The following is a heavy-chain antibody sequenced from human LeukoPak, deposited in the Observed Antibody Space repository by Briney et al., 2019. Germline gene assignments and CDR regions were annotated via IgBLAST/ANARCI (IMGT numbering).Heavy chain of an antibody. V-gene: IGHV4-30-4*01. J-gene: IGHJ4*02. CDR1: GGSISSGDYY. CDR2: IYYSGST. D-gene: IGHD3-22*01. Sequence: SETLSLTCTVSGGSISSGDYYWSWIRQPPGKGLEWIGYIYYSGSTYYNPSLKSRVTISVDTSKNQFSLKLSSVTAADTAVYYCARAPQYYYDSSGYFWGQGTLVTVSS. CDR3: ARAPQYYYDSSGYF.